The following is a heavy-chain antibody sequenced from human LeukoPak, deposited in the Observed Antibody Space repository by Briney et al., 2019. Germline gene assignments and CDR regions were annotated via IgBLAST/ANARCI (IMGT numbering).Heavy chain of an antibody. V-gene: IGHV1-2*02. J-gene: IGHJ4*02. CDR1: GYTFTGYY. CDR3: XXXSXYXPVDGDX. CDR2: INPKSGGT. Sequence: GASVKVSCKASGYTFTGYYMHWVRQAPGQGLEWMGWINPKSGGTNYEQKFQGRVIMTRDTSISTAYMELSRLRSDDKAVYYGXXXSXYXPVDGDXWGQGTLVTVSS. D-gene: IGHD5-12*01.